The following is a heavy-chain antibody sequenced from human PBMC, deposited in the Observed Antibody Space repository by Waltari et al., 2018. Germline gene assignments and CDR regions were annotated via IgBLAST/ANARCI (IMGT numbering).Heavy chain of an antibody. CDR3: ALGSAAQGS. CDR1: GCTFRRQA. V-gene: IGHV3-23*01. J-gene: IGHJ5*02. CDR2: LSGDGQTT. D-gene: IGHD6-25*01. Sequence: EVQLLESGGNLVQPGGSVRLSGAASGCTFRRQAMSWVRQSPETGLEWVSSLSGDGQTTNYADSVRGRFTISRDTSKNILYLQMNSLRINDTATYYCALGSAAQGSWGQGTLVTVSS.